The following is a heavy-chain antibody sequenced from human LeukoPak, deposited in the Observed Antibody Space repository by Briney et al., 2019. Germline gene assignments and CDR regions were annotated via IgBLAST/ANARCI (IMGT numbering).Heavy chain of an antibody. J-gene: IGHJ6*03. CDR1: GFTFSSYW. D-gene: IGHD3-22*01. CDR3: ARVVSDSSGQVNYYYYYYMDV. V-gene: IGHV3-7*01. Sequence: GGSLRLSCAASGFTFSSYWMSWVRQAPGKGLEWVANIKQDGSEKYYVDSVEGRFTISRDNAKNSLYLQMNSLRAEDTAVYYCARVVSDSSGQVNYYYYYYMDVWGKGTTVTVSS. CDR2: IKQDGSEK.